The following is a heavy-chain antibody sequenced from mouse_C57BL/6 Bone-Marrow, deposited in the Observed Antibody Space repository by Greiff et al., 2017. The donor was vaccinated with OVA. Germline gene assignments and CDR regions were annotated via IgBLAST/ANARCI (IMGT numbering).Heavy chain of an antibody. CDR3: VRHDVYWYFDV. CDR1: GFSFNTYA. V-gene: IGHV10-1*01. J-gene: IGHJ1*03. CDR2: IRSKSNNYAT. Sequence: LMESGGGLVQPKGSLKLSCAASGFSFNTYAMNWVRQAPGKGLEWVARIRSKSNNYATYYADSVKDRFTISRDDSESMLYLQMNNLKTEDTAMYYCVRHDVYWYFDVWGTGTTVTVSS. D-gene: IGHD2-3*01.